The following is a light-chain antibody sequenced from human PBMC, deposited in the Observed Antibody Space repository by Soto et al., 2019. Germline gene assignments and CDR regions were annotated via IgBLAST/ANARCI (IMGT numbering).Light chain of an antibody. CDR3: ATWYDSLNARGV. J-gene: IGLJ3*02. CDR2: NSN. V-gene: IGLV1-44*01. Sequence: QSVLTQTPSASGTPGQTVTISCSGSRSNIGNNAVSWYQQFPGTAPKLLIYNSNQRPAGVPDRFSGSKSVTSASLAISGLQSEDEADYYCATWYDSLNARGVFGGGTQLTVL. CDR1: RSNIGNNA.